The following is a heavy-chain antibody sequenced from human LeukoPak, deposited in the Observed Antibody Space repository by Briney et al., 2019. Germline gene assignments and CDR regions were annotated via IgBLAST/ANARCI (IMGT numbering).Heavy chain of an antibody. CDR3: ARAFGGNYFDY. J-gene: IGHJ4*02. V-gene: IGHV4-39*07. D-gene: IGHD3-10*01. CDR2: IYYSGST. Sequence: PSETLSLTCTVSGGSISSSSYYWGWIRQPPGKGLEWIGSIYYSGSTYYNPSLKSRVTISVDTSKNQFSLKLSSVTAADTAVYYCARAFGGNYFDYWGQGTLVTVSS. CDR1: GGSISSSSYY.